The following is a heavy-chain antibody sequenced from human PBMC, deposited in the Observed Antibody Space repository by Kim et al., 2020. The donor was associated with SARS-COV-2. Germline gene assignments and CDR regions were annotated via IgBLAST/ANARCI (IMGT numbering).Heavy chain of an antibody. CDR3: ARGNGYHYY. CDR2: GST. V-gene: IGHV4-59*09. J-gene: IGHJ4*02. D-gene: IGHD3-22*01. Sequence: GSTNYNPSLKSRVTISLDTSKNQFSLKLSSVTAADTAMYYCARGNGYHYYWGQGTLVTVSS.